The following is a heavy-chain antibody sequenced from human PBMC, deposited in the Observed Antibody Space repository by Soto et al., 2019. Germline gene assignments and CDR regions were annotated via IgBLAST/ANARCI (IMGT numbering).Heavy chain of an antibody. CDR2: IKNNADGGTT. CDR1: LLNFNIAW. J-gene: IGHJ3*02. CDR3: TSMNDRDAFEI. D-gene: IGHD1-1*01. V-gene: IGHV3-15*01. Sequence: EHLVESGGGLVKRGGSLRLSCTASLLNFNIAWLSWIRQAPGKGLEWVGRIKNNADGGTTDNAAPVKDRFIISRDDSRSTLYLQMNRLETEDTAIYYCTSMNDRDAFEIWGQGTVVTVSS.